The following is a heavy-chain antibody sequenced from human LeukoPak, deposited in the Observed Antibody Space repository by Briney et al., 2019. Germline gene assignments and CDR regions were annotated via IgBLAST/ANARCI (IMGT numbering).Heavy chain of an antibody. V-gene: IGHV3-74*01. Sequence: GGSLRLSCAASGCTFRSYWMHWVRQAPGKGLVWVSLINIAGSGTTSADSVKGRFTISRDNVKNTLYLQMNSLRAEDTAVYYCARTSYDSSDYYDHWGQGTLVTVSS. CDR2: INIAGSGT. CDR3: ARTSYDSSDYYDH. J-gene: IGHJ4*02. CDR1: GCTFRSYW. D-gene: IGHD3-22*01.